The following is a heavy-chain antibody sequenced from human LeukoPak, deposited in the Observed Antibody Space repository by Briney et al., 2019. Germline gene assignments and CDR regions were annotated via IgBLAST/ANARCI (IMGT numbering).Heavy chain of an antibody. CDR1: EFAFSNYA. CDR2: ISGSGGST. CDR3: AKVTTTVTTLYYYYYGMDV. J-gene: IGHJ6*02. V-gene: IGHV3-23*01. D-gene: IGHD4-11*01. Sequence: GGSLRLSCAASEFAFSNYAMSWVRQAPGKGLEWVSAISGSGGSTYYADSVKGRFTISRDNSKNTLYLQMNSLRAEDTAVYYCAKVTTTVTTLYYYYYGMDVWGQGTTVTVSS.